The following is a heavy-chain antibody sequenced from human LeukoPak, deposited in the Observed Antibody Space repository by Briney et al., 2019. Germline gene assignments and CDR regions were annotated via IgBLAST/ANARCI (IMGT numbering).Heavy chain of an antibody. V-gene: IGHV3-7*01. D-gene: IGHD3-22*01. CDR3: ARDYYDSSGYYRY. CDR2: IKQDGSEK. CDR1: GFTFSSYW. Sequence: GGSLRLSCAASGFTFSSYWMNWVRQAPGKGLEWVANIKQDGSEKYYVDSVKGRFTISRDNAKNLLYLQMNSLRAEDTAVYYCARDYYDSSGYYRYWGQGTPVTASS. J-gene: IGHJ4*02.